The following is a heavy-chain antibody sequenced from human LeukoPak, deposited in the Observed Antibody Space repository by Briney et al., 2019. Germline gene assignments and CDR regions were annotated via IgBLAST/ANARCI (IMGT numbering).Heavy chain of an antibody. Sequence: SETLSLTCTVSGGSISSYYWSWIRQPPGKGLEWIGYIHYSGSTNYNPSLKSRVTMSVDTSKNQFSLKLSSVTAADTAVYYCARIDSGSFNTFDYWGQGTLVTVSS. CDR2: IHYSGST. CDR1: GGSISSYY. J-gene: IGHJ4*02. CDR3: ARIDSGSFNTFDY. D-gene: IGHD1-26*01. V-gene: IGHV4-59*12.